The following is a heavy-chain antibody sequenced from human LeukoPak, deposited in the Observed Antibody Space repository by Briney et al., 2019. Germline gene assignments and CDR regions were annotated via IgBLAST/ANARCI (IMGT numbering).Heavy chain of an antibody. CDR1: GFTFSSYG. V-gene: IGHV3-30*03. CDR3: ARPLADY. Sequence: GGSLRLSCAASGFTFSSYGMHWVRQAPGKGLEWVAVISYDGSNKYYADSVKGRFTISRDNSKNTLYLQMNSLRAEDTAVYYCARPLADYWGQGTLVTVSS. CDR2: ISYDGSNK. J-gene: IGHJ4*02.